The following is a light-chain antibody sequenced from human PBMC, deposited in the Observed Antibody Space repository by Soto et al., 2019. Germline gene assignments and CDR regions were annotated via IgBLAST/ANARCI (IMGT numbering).Light chain of an antibody. CDR1: QSVSNNH. CDR3: QQHGSSTYT. Sequence: EIVLTRSPRSLSLSPRERDTLSCRASQSVSNNHLAWYQQKPGQAPRLLIYGASRRATGIPDRFSGSGSGTEFTLTISRLEPEDFAVYYCQQHGSSTYTFGQGTKVDIK. V-gene: IGKV3-20*01. J-gene: IGKJ2*01. CDR2: GAS.